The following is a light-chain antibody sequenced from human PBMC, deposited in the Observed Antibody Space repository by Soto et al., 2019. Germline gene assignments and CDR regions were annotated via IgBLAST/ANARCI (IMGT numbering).Light chain of an antibody. CDR2: GNS. CDR3: QSYDSSLSVV. V-gene: IGLV1-40*01. J-gene: IGLJ2*01. Sequence: SVLTQPPSVSGAPGQRVTISCTGSSSNIGAGYGVHWYQQLPGTAPKLLIYGNSNRPSGVPDRFSGSKSGTSASLAITKLQAEDEADYYCQSYDSSLSVVFGGGTKLTVL. CDR1: SSNIGAGYG.